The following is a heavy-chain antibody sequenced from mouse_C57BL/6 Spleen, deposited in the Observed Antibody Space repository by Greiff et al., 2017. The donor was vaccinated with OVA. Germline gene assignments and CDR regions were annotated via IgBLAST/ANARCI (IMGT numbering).Heavy chain of an antibody. CDR3: ARDKNDAMDY. CDR2: ISDGGSYT. Sequence: EVKLVESGGGLVKPGGSLKLSCAASGFTFSSYAMSWVRQTPEKRLEWVATISDGGSYTYYPDNVKGRFTISRDNAKNNLYLQMSHLKSEDTAMYYCARDKNDAMDYWGQGTSVTVSS. V-gene: IGHV5-4*01. CDR1: GFTFSSYA. J-gene: IGHJ4*01.